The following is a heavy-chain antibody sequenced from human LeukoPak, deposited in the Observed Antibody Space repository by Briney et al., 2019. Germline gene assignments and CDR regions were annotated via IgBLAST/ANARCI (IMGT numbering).Heavy chain of an antibody. CDR2: FYHSGST. CDR3: ARFIAVAGPFDY. J-gene: IGHJ4*02. CDR1: GYSISSGYY. Sequence: SETLSLTCTVSGYSISSGYYWGWIRQPPGKGLGWIGSFYHSGSTYYNPSLKSRVTISVDTSKNQFSLKLSSVTAADTAVYYCARFIAVAGPFDYWGQGTLVTVSS. V-gene: IGHV4-38-2*02. D-gene: IGHD6-19*01.